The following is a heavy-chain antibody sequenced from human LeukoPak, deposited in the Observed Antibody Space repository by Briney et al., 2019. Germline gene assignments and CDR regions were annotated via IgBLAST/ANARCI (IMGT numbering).Heavy chain of an antibody. V-gene: IGHV3-23*01. CDR3: AKGGLYYGSGSYYNY. Sequence: GPLDLSLAASGFPFSSYAMSGVPRAPGKGLGGVSAISGSGGSTYYADSVKGRFTISRDNSKNTLYLQMNSLRAEDTAVYYCAKGGLYYGSGSYYNYWGQGTLVTVSS. J-gene: IGHJ4*02. CDR1: GFPFSSYA. CDR2: ISGSGGST. D-gene: IGHD3-10*01.